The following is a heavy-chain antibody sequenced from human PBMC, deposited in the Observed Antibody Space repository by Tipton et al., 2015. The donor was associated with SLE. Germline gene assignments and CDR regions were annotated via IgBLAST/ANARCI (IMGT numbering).Heavy chain of an antibody. V-gene: IGHV4-38-2*01. D-gene: IGHD2-8*01. CDR1: GYAIRSGYY. CDR2: IYHSGSM. J-gene: IGHJ5*02. Sequence: TLSLTCVVSGYAIRSGYYGGWIRQTPGKGMEGIGSIYHSGSMYYNPSLKSRLTISVDTSKNQFSLKLTSVTAADTAVYYCARHDTNYGRNWFDPWGQGTLVTVSS. CDR3: ARHDTNYGRNWFDP.